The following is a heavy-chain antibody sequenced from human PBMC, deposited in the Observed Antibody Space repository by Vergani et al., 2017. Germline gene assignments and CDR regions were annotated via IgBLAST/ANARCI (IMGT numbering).Heavy chain of an antibody. CDR2: ISSSSSYI. CDR3: ARYTPYCSGGSCYSHYFDY. V-gene: IGHV3-11*06. J-gene: IGHJ4*02. CDR1: GFTFSDYY. D-gene: IGHD2-15*01. Sequence: QVQLVESGGGLVKPGGSLRLSCAASGFTFSDYYMSWIRQAPGKGLEWVSSISSSSSYIYYADSVKGRFTISRDNAKNSLYLQMNSLRAEDTAVYYCARYTPYCSGGSCYSHYFDYWGQGTLVTVSS.